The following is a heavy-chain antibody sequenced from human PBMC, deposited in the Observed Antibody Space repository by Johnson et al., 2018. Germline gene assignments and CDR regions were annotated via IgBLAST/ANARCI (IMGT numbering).Heavy chain of an antibody. CDR2: ISYDGSNK. Sequence: QVQLVQSGGGVVQPGRSLRLSRAASGFTFSSYAMHWVRQAPGKGLEWVAVISYDGSNKYYADSVKGRFTISRDNSKNTLYLQMNSLRAEDTAGYYCATTEGVPAAIGYYYYYGMDVWGQGTTVTVSS. D-gene: IGHD2-2*01. CDR1: GFTFSSYA. J-gene: IGHJ6*02. CDR3: ATTEGVPAAIGYYYYYGMDV. V-gene: IGHV3-30-3*01.